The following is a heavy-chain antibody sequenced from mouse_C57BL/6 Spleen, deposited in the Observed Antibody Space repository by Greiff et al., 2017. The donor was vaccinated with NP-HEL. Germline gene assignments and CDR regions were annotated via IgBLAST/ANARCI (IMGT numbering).Heavy chain of an antibody. J-gene: IGHJ1*03. Sequence: QVQLQQSGAELVKPGASVKLSCKASGYTFTEYTIHWVKQRSGQGLEWIGWFYPGSGSIKYNEKFKDKATLTADKSSSTVYMELSRLTSEDSAVYFCARHEEAHYYYGGGYFDVWGTGTTVTVSS. CDR2: FYPGSGSI. D-gene: IGHD1-1*01. CDR3: ARHEEAHYYYGGGYFDV. V-gene: IGHV1-62-2*01. CDR1: GYTFTEYT.